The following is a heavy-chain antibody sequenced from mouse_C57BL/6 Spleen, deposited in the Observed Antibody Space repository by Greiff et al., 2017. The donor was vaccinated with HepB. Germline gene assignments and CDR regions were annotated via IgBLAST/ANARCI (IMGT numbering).Heavy chain of an antibody. Sequence: VQLQQSGAELMKPGASVKLSCKATGYTFTGYWIEWVKQRPGHGLEWIGEILPGSGSTNYNEKFKGKATFTADTSSNTAYMQLSSLTTEDSASYYWARSSGYVPYYYAMDYWGQGTAVTVSS. J-gene: IGHJ4*01. CDR1: GYTFTGYW. CDR2: ILPGSGST. CDR3: ARSSGYVPYYYAMDY. V-gene: IGHV1-9*01. D-gene: IGHD3-2*02.